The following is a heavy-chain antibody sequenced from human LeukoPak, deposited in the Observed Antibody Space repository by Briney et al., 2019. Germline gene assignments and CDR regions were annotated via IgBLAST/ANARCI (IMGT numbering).Heavy chain of an antibody. J-gene: IGHJ4*02. D-gene: IGHD2-15*01. V-gene: IGHV4-59*02. Sequence: SETLSLTCVVSGGSVSGYYWGWIRQPPGRGLEWIGYVYYSGSTNYNPSFKSRITMSVDTSRNQFSLQLSSVTAADTAVYYCARIHRYCSGGACYVLDNWGQGTLVAVSS. CDR3: ARIHRYCSGGACYVLDN. CDR2: VYYSGST. CDR1: GGSVSGYY.